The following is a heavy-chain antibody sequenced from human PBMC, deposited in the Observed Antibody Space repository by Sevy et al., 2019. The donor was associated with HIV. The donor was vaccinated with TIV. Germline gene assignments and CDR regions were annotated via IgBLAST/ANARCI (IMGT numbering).Heavy chain of an antibody. J-gene: IGHJ4*02. V-gene: IGHV1-69*13. D-gene: IGHD3-3*01. CDR3: ARASYSGSTIFGVVPYYFDS. CDR2: IIPIFGTA. CDR1: GGTFSSYA. Sequence: ASVKVSCKASGGTFSSYAISWVRQAPGQGLEWMGGIIPIFGTANYAQKFQGRVTITADESTSTAYMELSSLRSEDTAVYYCARASYSGSTIFGVVPYYFDSWGQGTLVTVSS.